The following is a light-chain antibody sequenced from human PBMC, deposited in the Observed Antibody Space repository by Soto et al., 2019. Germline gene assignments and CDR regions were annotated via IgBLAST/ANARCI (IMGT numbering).Light chain of an antibody. Sequence: EIVMTQSPVTLSVSPGERATLSCRASQSVSSKLAWYQQKPGQAPRLLLYGASTRATGIPARFSGSGSGTEFTLTISSLQSEDFAGYYCQQYNNWPPKYTFGQGTKLEIK. CDR1: QSVSSK. CDR3: QQYNNWPPKYT. V-gene: IGKV3-15*01. CDR2: GAS. J-gene: IGKJ2*01.